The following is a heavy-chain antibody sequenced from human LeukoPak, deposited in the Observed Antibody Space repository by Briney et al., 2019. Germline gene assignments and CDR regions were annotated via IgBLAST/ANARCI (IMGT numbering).Heavy chain of an antibody. J-gene: IGHJ4*02. D-gene: IGHD6-13*01. CDR1: GYTFTGYY. V-gene: IGHV1-2*04. CDR2: INPNSGGT. CDR3: ARAFGTAAGKFDY. Sequence: GASVKVSCKASGYTFTGYYMHWVRQAPGQGLEWMGWINPNSGGTNYAQKFQGWVTMTRDTSISTAYMELSRLRSDNTAVYYCARAFGTAAGKFDYWGQGTLVPSP.